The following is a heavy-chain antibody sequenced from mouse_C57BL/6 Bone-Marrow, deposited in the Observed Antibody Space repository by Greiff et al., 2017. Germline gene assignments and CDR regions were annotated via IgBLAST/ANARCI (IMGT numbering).Heavy chain of an antibody. Sequence: QVQLQQPGAELVRPGTSVKLSCKASGYTFTSYWMHWVKQRPGQGLEWIGVIDPSDSYTNYNQKFKGKATLTVDTSSSTAYMQLSSLTSEDSAVYYCARWKYYSNYSDARDYWGQGTSGPVSS. V-gene: IGHV1-59*01. CDR3: ARWKYYSNYSDARDY. CDR2: IDPSDSYT. CDR1: GYTFTSYW. J-gene: IGHJ4*01. D-gene: IGHD2-5*01.